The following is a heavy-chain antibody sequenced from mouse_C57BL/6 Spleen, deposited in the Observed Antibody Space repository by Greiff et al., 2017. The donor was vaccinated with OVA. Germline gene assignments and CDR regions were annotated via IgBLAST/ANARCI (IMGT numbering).Heavy chain of an antibody. CDR2: IYPGDGDT. CDR1: GYAFSSYW. D-gene: IGHD2-12*01. V-gene: IGHV1-82*01. Sequence: VKLQEPGPELVKPGASVKISCKASGYAFSSYWMNWVKQRPGQGLEWIGRIYPGDGDTNYNGKFKGKATLTADKSSSTAYMQLSSLTSEDSAVYFGAREEAYYNNYLDYWGEGTTLTVSS. J-gene: IGHJ2*01. CDR3: AREEAYYNNYLDY.